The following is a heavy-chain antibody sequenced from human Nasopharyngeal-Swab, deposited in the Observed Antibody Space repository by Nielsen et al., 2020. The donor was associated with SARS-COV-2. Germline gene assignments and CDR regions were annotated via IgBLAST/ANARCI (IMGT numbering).Heavy chain of an antibody. V-gene: IGHV1-69*10. CDR3: VIDSRTYFDTSGHLDY. CDR1: GDTFSRYG. Sequence: SVKVSCKASGDTFSRYGFSWVRQAPGQGLEWMGRFIPTADLTNYAQQFQGRVTITADKSTSTTYMELSSLRSEDTAVYYCVIDSRTYFDTSGHLDYWGQGTLVTVSS. CDR2: FIPTADLT. J-gene: IGHJ4*02. D-gene: IGHD3-22*01.